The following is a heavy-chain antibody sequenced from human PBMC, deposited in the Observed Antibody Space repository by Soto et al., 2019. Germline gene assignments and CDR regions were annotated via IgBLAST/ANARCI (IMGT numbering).Heavy chain of an antibody. CDR3: ARGDRDSGSYFDH. J-gene: IGHJ4*02. CDR1: GGSISSYY. V-gene: IGHV4-59*01. Sequence: SETLSLTCTVSGGSISSYYWSWIRQPPGKGLEWIGYIYYSGSTNYNPSLKSRVTISVDTSKNQFSLKLSYVTAADTAVYYCARGDRDSGSYFDHWGQGTLVTVSS. CDR2: IYYSGST. D-gene: IGHD5-12*01.